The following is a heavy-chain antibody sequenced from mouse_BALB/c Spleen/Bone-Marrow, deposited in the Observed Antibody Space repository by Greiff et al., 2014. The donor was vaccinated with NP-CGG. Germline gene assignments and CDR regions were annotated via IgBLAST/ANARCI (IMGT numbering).Heavy chain of an antibody. D-gene: IGHD5-1-1*01. Sequence: VQLQQPGAELVKPGASVKLSCTPSGFNIKDTHMHWVKQRPEQGLEWIGRIDPANGNTKYDPNFQGKATITADTSSNTAYLQPGSLTSEATAVYYCARDSANTACFASWARGLWSLSL. CDR1: GFNIKDTH. V-gene: IGHV14-3*02. J-gene: IGHJ3*01. CDR2: IDPANGNT. CDR3: ARDSANTACFAS.